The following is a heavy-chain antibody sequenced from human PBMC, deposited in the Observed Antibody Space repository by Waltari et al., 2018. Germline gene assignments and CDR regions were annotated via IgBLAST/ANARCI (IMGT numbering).Heavy chain of an antibody. CDR1: GGSISSYY. CDR3: ARAYYYDSSGYDAFDI. D-gene: IGHD3-22*01. Sequence: QVQLQESGSGLVKPSETLSLTCTVSGGSISSYYWSWIRQPPGKGLEWIGYIYYSGSTNYNPSLKSRVTISVDTSKNQFSLKLSSVTAADTAVYYCARAYYYDSSGYDAFDIWGQGTMVTVSS. V-gene: IGHV4-59*01. CDR2: IYYSGST. J-gene: IGHJ3*02.